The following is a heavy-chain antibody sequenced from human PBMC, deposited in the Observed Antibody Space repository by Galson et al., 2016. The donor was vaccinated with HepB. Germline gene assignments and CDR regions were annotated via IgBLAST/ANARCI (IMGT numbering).Heavy chain of an antibody. CDR2: VSGSGRST. CDR1: GFSFSSFA. J-gene: IGHJ6*02. CDR3: ARYEKFLEWLLPTYYYYAMDV. V-gene: IGHV3-23*01. D-gene: IGHD3-3*01. Sequence: SLRLSCAASGFSFSSFAMGWVRQAPGKGLEWVSVVSGSGRSTYYAHSVKGRFTLSRDNSKSTLYLQMNSLRAEDTAVYYCARYEKFLEWLLPTYYYYAMDVWGQGTTVTVSS.